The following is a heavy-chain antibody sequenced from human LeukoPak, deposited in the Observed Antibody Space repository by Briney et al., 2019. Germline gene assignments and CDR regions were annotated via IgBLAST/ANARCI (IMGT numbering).Heavy chain of an antibody. Sequence: GGSLRLSCAASGFTFSNYSMNWVRQAPGKGLEWVSYISSRSSTINYADSVKGRFTISRDNAKNSLYLQMNSLGAEDTAVYYCAREAPYMVRGVIVWGQGTMVTVSS. D-gene: IGHD3-10*01. V-gene: IGHV3-48*01. CDR3: AREAPYMVRGVIV. CDR2: ISSRSSTI. J-gene: IGHJ3*01. CDR1: GFTFSNYS.